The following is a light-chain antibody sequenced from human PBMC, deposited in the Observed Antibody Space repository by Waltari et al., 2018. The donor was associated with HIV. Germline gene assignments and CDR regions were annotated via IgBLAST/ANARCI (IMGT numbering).Light chain of an antibody. V-gene: IGLV2-8*01. CDR2: DVT. J-gene: IGLJ3*02. CDR3: QSYDSSLSGSGV. CDR1: SSDIGAYNY. Sequence: QSALTQPPSASGSPGQSVTISCTGTSSDIGAYNYVAWYQQYPGKAPKLMIYDVTSRPPGFPDRFSGSKSGNPASLTVSGLQAEDEADYYCQSYDSSLSGSGVFGGGTKLTVL.